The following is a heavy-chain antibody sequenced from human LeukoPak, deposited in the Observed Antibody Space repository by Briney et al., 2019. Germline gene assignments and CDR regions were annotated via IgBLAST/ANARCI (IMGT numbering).Heavy chain of an antibody. Sequence: GGSLRLSCAASGFTVSSNYMSWVRQAPGKGLEWVSVIYSGGSTYYADSVKGRFTISRDNSKNTLYLQMDSLRAEDTAVYYCASVGITGTTDYYYGMDVWGQGTTVTVSS. CDR1: GFTVSSNY. V-gene: IGHV3-66*01. CDR3: ASVGITGTTDYYYGMDV. J-gene: IGHJ6*02. CDR2: IYSGGST. D-gene: IGHD1-20*01.